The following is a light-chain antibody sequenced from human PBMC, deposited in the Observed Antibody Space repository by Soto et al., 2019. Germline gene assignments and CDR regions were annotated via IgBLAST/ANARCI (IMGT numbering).Light chain of an antibody. CDR1: QSLTSDY. CDR2: GAS. J-gene: IGKJ3*01. CDR3: QQVNSYPFT. V-gene: IGKV3-20*01. Sequence: EIVLTQSPGTLSLSPGERATLSCRASQSLTSDYLAWYQQKPGQTPRLLIHGASSRATGIPDRFSGSGSGTDFTLTISRLEPEDLATYYCQQVNSYPFTFGPGTKVDLK.